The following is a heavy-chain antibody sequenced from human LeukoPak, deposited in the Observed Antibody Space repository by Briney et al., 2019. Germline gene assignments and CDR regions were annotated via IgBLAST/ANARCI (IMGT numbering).Heavy chain of an antibody. CDR2: IKSDGSST. V-gene: IGHV3-74*01. Sequence: GGSLRLSCAASGFTFSTYWMHWVRQAPGKGLVWVSHIKSDGSSTSYADSVKGRFTISRDNAKNTLYLQMNSLRAEDTAVYFCARDRGYTQDYWGQGTLVTVSS. CDR1: GFTFSTYW. CDR3: ARDRGYTQDY. J-gene: IGHJ4*02. D-gene: IGHD5-12*01.